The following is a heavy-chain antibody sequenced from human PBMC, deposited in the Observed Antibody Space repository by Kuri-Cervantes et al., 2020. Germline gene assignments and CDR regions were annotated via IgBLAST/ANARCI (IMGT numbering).Heavy chain of an antibody. CDR3: ARGGLVDWFDP. CDR1: GFTFSSYG. J-gene: IGHJ5*02. V-gene: IGHV3-30*03. CDR2: ISYDGSNK. D-gene: IGHD3-16*01. Sequence: GESLKISCAASGFTFSSYGMHWVRQAPGKGLEWVAVISYDGSNKYYADSVKGRFTISRDNSKNTLYLQMNSLRAEDTAVYYCARGGLVDWFDPWGQGTLVTVSS.